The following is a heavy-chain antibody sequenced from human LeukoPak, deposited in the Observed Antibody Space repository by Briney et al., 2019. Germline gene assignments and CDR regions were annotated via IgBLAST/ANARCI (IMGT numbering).Heavy chain of an antibody. V-gene: IGHV4-30-4*08. Sequence: PSETLSLTCTVSGGSISSGDYYWSWIRQPPGKGLEWIGYIFYSGSTYYNPSLKSRVTISVDTSKNQFSLKLSSVTAADTAVYYCARAQLYYYDSSGSFDYWGQGTLVTVSS. CDR1: GGSISSGDYY. J-gene: IGHJ4*02. D-gene: IGHD3-22*01. CDR2: IFYSGST. CDR3: ARAQLYYYDSSGSFDY.